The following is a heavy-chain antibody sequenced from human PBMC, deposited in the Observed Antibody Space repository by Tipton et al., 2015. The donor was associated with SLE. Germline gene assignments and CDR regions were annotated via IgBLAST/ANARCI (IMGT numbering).Heavy chain of an antibody. CDR3: AGRAGTKGNAFDI. J-gene: IGHJ3*02. Sequence: TLSLTCTVSGYSISSGFYWGWIRQPPGKGLEWIGNIYHSGSTFYNPSLKSRVTISVDTSKSQFSLKLSSVTAADTAVYYCAGRAGTKGNAFDIWGQGTMVTVSS. D-gene: IGHD6-19*01. CDR1: GYSISSGFY. CDR2: IYHSGST. V-gene: IGHV4-38-2*02.